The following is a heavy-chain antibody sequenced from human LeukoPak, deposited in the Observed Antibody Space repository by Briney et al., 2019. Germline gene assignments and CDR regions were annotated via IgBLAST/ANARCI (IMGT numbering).Heavy chain of an antibody. D-gene: IGHD5-24*01. J-gene: IGHJ4*02. CDR2: VYSTGSTT. Sequence: SETLSLTCTVSGGSISSSSNYWGWVRQAPGKGLEWIGTVYSTGSTTYSNPSLKSRVTISVDTSKNQFSLKLSSVTAADTAVYYCARHEEEDGYNAKTIDYSGQGTLVTVSS. CDR1: GGSISSSSNY. V-gene: IGHV4-39*01. CDR3: ARHEEEDGYNAKTIDY.